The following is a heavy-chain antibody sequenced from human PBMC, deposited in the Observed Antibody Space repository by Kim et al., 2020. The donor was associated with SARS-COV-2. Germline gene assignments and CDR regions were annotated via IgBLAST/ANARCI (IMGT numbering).Heavy chain of an antibody. D-gene: IGHD3-9*01. J-gene: IGHJ5*02. V-gene: IGHV1-69*04. Sequence: SVKVSCQASGGTFSSYAISWVRQAPGQGLEWMGRIIPILGIANYAQKFQGRVTITADKSTSTAYMELSSLRSEDTAVYYCARDRDILTGLENWFDPWGQGTLVTVSS. CDR2: IIPILGIA. CDR3: ARDRDILTGLENWFDP. CDR1: GGTFSSYA.